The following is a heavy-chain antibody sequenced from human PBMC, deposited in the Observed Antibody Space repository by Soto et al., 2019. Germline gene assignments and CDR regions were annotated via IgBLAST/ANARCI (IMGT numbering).Heavy chain of an antibody. V-gene: IGHV1-18*01. CDR2: ISAYNGNT. Sequence: ASVKVSCKASGYTFTSYGISWVRQAPGQGLEWMGWISAYNGNTNYAQKLQGRVTMTRDTSTSTVYMELRSLRSVDTAVYYCARARAAAGTPDAFDIWGQGTMVTVSS. CDR3: ARARAAAGTPDAFDI. D-gene: IGHD6-13*01. J-gene: IGHJ3*02. CDR1: GYTFTSYG.